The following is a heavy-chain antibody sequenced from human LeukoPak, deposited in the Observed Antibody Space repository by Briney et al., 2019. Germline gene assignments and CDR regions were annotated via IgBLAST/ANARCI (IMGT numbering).Heavy chain of an antibody. CDR2: IHTSGST. CDR3: ARHGQSSDY. Sequence: NPSETLSLTCTVSGGSVGSGSYYWDWIRQTAGKGLEWIGRIHTSGSTEYSPSLKSRLTILIDTSSNQVSLNLSSVTAADTAIYYCARHGQSSDYWGPGTVVTVSS. J-gene: IGHJ4*02. CDR1: GGSVGSGSYY. V-gene: IGHV4-61*02. D-gene: IGHD3/OR15-3a*01.